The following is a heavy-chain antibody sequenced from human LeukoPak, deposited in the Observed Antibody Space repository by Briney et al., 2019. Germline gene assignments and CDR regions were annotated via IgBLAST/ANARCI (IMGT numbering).Heavy chain of an antibody. Sequence: SETLSLTCTVSGGSISSSSYYWGWIRQPPGKGLEWIGSIYYSGSTYYNPSLKSRVTISVDTSKNQFSLKLSSVTAADTAVYYCARLAVVGYGYENGVDYWGQGTLVTVSS. CDR3: ARLAVVGYGYENGVDY. J-gene: IGHJ4*02. CDR1: GGSISSSSYY. CDR2: IYYSGST. D-gene: IGHD5-18*01. V-gene: IGHV4-39*07.